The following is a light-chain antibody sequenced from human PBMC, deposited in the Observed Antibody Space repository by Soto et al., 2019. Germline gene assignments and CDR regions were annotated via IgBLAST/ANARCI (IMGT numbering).Light chain of an antibody. V-gene: IGLV4-69*01. J-gene: IGLJ2*01. CDR1: SGHSSYA. CDR2: VDSDGSH. Sequence: QPVLTQSPSASASLGASVKLTCTLSSGHSSYAIAWHQQQPEKGPRYLMKVDSDGSHNKGDGIPDRFSGSRSGAERYLTISSLQSEDEADYYCQTWGTDYVVFGGGTKLTVL. CDR3: QTWGTDYVV.